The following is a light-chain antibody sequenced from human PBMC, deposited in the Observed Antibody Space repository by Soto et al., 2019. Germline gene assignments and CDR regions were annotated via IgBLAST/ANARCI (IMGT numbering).Light chain of an antibody. CDR2: DAS. CDR3: HQRSNWPPT. J-gene: IGKJ4*01. CDR1: QSVSSN. V-gene: IGKV3-11*01. Sequence: EDVLTQSPATLSLSPGERATLSCRASQSVSSNLAWYQQRPGQAPRLLIYDASNRATGIPARFSGSGSGTDFTLTISSLQPEDFALYYCHQRSNWPPTFCGGTKVEIK.